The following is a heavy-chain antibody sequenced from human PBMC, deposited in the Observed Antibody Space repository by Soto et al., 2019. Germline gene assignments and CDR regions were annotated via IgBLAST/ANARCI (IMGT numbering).Heavy chain of an antibody. CDR2: INHSGST. Sequence: PSEGLSITYARFGGSFRACSWTWIRQPPVTGLEWIGEINHSGSTNYNPSLKSRVTISVDTSKNHFSLKLTSVTAADSAVYYCARDKITGLFDYWGQVTLVTVS. CDR3: ARDKITGLFDY. CDR1: GGSFRACS. V-gene: IGHV4-34*01. D-gene: IGHD2-8*02. J-gene: IGHJ4*02.